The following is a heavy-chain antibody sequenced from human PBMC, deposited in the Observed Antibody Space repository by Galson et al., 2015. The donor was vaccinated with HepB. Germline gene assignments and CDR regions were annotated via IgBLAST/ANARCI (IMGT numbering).Heavy chain of an antibody. D-gene: IGHD3-3*01. CDR1: GLTFSNFA. CDR2: ISGGGTTT. Sequence: LRLSCAVSGLTFSNFAMTWVRQSPGQGLEWVSGISGGGTTTYYADSVKGRFTISRDNSKNTLYLQMNSLRAEDTAVYYCAKVYHFWSGYFDYWGQGTLVTVSS. V-gene: IGHV3-23*01. CDR3: AKVYHFWSGYFDY. J-gene: IGHJ4*02.